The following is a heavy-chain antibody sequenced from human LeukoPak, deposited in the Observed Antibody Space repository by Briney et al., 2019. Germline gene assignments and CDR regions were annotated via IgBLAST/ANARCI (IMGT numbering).Heavy chain of an antibody. CDR3: ARSGFRGQNDAFDI. Sequence: GASVKVSCTASGGTFSSYAISWVRQAPGQGLEWMGGIIPIFGTANYAQKFQGRVTITTDESTSTAYMELSSLRSEDTAVYYCARSGFRGQNDAFDIWGQGTMVTVSS. CDR2: IIPIFGTA. J-gene: IGHJ3*02. D-gene: IGHD3-10*01. CDR1: GGTFSSYA. V-gene: IGHV1-69*05.